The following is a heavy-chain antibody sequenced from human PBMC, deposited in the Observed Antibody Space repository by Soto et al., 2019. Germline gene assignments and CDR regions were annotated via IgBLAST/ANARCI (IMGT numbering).Heavy chain of an antibody. CDR3: ARDEVVAATYDY. CDR2: INAGNGNT. Sequence: VQLVQSGAEVKKPGASVKVSCKASGYTFTSYAMHWVRQAPGQRLEWMGWINAGNGNTKYSQKFQGRVTITRDTSASTAYMELSSLRSEDTAVYYCARDEVVAATYDYWGQGTLVTVSS. CDR1: GYTFTSYA. V-gene: IGHV1-3*01. J-gene: IGHJ4*02. D-gene: IGHD2-15*01.